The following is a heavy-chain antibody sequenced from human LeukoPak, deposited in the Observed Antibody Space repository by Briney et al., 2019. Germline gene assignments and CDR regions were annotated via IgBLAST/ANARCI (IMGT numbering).Heavy chain of an antibody. Sequence: GGSLRLSCAESGFTFTGHWMHWVRQAPGKGLVWVSHISDDGKKANYADSVKGRFTISRDAAKNTLHLQMDSLRVEDTAVYYCAASFRVTGTTYYYWGQGTMVTVSS. D-gene: IGHD1-20*01. CDR2: ISDDGKKA. CDR3: AASFRVTGTTYYY. J-gene: IGHJ4*02. V-gene: IGHV3-74*01. CDR1: GFTFTGHW.